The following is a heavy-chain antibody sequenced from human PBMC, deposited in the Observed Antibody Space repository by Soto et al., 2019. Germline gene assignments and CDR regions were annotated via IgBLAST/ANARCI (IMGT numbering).Heavy chain of an antibody. CDR3: AKDPYSSSSGGRYYFGY. V-gene: IGHV3-23*01. CDR1: GFTFSSYA. CDR2: ISGSGGST. J-gene: IGHJ4*02. D-gene: IGHD6-6*01. Sequence: GGSLRLSCAASGFTFSSYAMSWVRQAPGKGLEWVSAISGSGGSTYYADSVKGRFTISRDNSKNTLYLQMNSLRAEDTAVYYCAKDPYSSSSGGRYYFGYWGQGTLVTVSS.